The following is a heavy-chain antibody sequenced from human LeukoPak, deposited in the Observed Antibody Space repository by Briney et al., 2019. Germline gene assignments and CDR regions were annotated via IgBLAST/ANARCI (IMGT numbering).Heavy chain of an antibody. CDR3: ARSGWTNWFDP. CDR2: ISSRSNYV. J-gene: IGHJ5*02. CDR1: GLTFTNSS. Sequence: GGSLRLSCAASGLTFTNSSMTWVRQAPGKGLEWVSSISSRSNYVYYADSVRGRFTVSRDNAKNSLYLQMDSLRAEDTAVYYCARSGWTNWFDPWGQGTLVTVSS. V-gene: IGHV3-21*01. D-gene: IGHD2-8*01.